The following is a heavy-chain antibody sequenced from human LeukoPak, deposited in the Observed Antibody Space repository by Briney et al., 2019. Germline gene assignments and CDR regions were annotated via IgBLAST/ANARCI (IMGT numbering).Heavy chain of an antibody. CDR1: GYTFTNYA. CDR3: ARGRYSSGWYAIDY. J-gene: IGHJ4*02. CDR2: INAGNGNT. Sequence: ASVNVSCKASGYTFTNYAMHWVRQAPGQRLEWMGWINAGNGNTKYSQKFQGRVTITRDTSASTAYMELSSLRSADTAVYFCARGRYSSGWYAIDYWGQGTLVTVSS. D-gene: IGHD6-19*01. V-gene: IGHV1-3*01.